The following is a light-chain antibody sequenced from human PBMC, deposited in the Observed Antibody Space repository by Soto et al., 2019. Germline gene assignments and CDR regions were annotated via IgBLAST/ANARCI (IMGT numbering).Light chain of an antibody. CDR3: SSYRRSNTVV. J-gene: IGLJ2*01. Sequence: QSALTQPASVSGSPGQSITISCTGTSSDVGTYNYVSWYQQHADKAPKLVIYEVSNRPSGVSNRFSGSKSGNTASLSISGLQAEDEADYYCSSYRRSNTVVFGGGTKVPS. V-gene: IGLV2-14*01. CDR1: SSDVGTYNY. CDR2: EVS.